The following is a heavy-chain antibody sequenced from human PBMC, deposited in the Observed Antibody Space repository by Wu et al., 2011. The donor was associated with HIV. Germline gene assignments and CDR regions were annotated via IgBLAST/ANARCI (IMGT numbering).Heavy chain of an antibody. V-gene: IGHV1-24*01. D-gene: IGHD3-22*01. CDR3: ATAHDSSGYITPLNYYYMDV. J-gene: IGHJ6*03. CDR1: GYTLTELS. CDR2: FDPEDGET. Sequence: QVQLVQSGAEVKKPGASVKVSCKVSGYTLTELSMHWVRQAPGKGLEWMGGFDPEDGETIYAQKFQGRVTMTEDTSTDTAYMELSSLRSEDTAVYYCATAHDSSGYITPLNYYYMDVWGKGTTVAVSS.